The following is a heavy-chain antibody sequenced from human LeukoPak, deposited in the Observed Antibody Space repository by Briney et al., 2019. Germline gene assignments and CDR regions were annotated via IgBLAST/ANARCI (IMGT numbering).Heavy chain of an antibody. CDR3: ARDQEEGYSSGWPYYYGMDV. J-gene: IGHJ6*02. V-gene: IGHV4-61*02. CDR1: GGSISSGSYY. D-gene: IGHD6-19*01. Sequence: SETLSLTCTVSGGSISSGSYYWSWIRQPAGKGLEWIGRIYTSGSTNYNPSLKSRVTISVDTSKNQFSLKLSSVTAADTAVYYCARDQEEGYSSGWPYYYGMDVWGQGTTVTVSS. CDR2: IYTSGST.